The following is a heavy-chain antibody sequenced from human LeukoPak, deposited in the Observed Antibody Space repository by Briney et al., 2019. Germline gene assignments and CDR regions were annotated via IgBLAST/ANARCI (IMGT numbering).Heavy chain of an antibody. CDR2: IYSGGNT. Sequence: GGSLRLSCAASGFIVSRKYMSWVRQAPGKGLEWVSHIYSGGNTYYTDSVKGRFTISRDNSKNTLYLQMDSLRAEDTAVYYCAKDGPLPLRQQWLVHGNWFDPWGQGTLVTVSS. J-gene: IGHJ5*02. CDR1: GFIVSRKY. CDR3: AKDGPLPLRQQWLVHGNWFDP. D-gene: IGHD6-19*01. V-gene: IGHV3-53*01.